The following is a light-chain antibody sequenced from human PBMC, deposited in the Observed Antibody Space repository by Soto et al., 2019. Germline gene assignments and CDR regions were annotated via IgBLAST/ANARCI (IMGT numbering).Light chain of an antibody. J-gene: IGKJ4*01. CDR3: QQYNNWPPT. V-gene: IGKV3-15*01. CDR2: GAS. Sequence: IVMTQYPATQSVSPGERATLSGRASQSVSSNLAWYQQKPGQAPRLLIYGASTRATGIPARFSGSGSGTEFTLTISSLQSEDFAVYYCQQYNNWPPTFGGGTKVDIK. CDR1: QSVSSN.